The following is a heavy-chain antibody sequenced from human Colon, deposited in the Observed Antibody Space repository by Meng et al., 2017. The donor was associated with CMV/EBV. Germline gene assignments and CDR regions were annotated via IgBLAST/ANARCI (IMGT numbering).Heavy chain of an antibody. D-gene: IGHD6-13*01. CDR3: ARAEAGTLVVY. CDR2: ISISGSTI. CDR1: GFTFSASY. Sequence: CAASGFTFSASYMSWFRQAPGKGLGWVSYISISGSTIYYADSVKGRFTISRDNAKNSLYLQMNSLRAEDTAVYYCARAEAGTLVVYWGQGTLVTVSS. J-gene: IGHJ4*02. V-gene: IGHV3-11*04.